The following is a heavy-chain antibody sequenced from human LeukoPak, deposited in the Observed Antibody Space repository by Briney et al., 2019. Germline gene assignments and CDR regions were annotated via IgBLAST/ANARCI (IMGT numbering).Heavy chain of an antibody. CDR3: ARDKQLDWAHYYYFYMDV. CDR2: INPNRGGT. CDR1: GYTFTGYY. D-gene: IGHD1-1*01. Sequence: GASVKVSCKASGYTFTGYYMHGVRQAPGQGLEWMGWINPNRGGTNYAQTSQGRVTMTRATPISTASMELSRLRSDDTAVYYCARDKQLDWAHYYYFYMDVWGKGTTVTVSS. V-gene: IGHV1-2*02. J-gene: IGHJ6*03.